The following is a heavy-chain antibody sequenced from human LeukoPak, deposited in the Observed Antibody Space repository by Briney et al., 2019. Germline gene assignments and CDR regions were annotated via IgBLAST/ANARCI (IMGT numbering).Heavy chain of an antibody. CDR1: GYTFTGYY. J-gene: IGHJ5*02. Sequence: ASVKVSCKASGYTFTGYYMHWVRQAPGQGLEWMGWINPNSGGTNYAQKFQGRVTMTRNTSISTAYMGLSRLGFEDTAVYYCAKMNLGSSSYHDYRKWFQPRGQGNLVNV. V-gene: IGHV1-2*02. D-gene: IGHD3-10*01. CDR3: AKMNLGSSSYHDYRKWFQP. CDR2: INPNSGGT.